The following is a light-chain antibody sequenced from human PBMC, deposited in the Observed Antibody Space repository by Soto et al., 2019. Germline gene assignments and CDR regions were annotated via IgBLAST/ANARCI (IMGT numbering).Light chain of an antibody. J-gene: IGLJ3*02. CDR2: EVS. V-gene: IGLV2-14*01. Sequence: QSALTQPAAVSGSPGQSITISCTGTSSDVGGYRYVSWYQQSPGEAPILIIYEVSNRPSGISNRFSGSKSGNTASLIISGLQAEDEADYYCSSYTSSATGVFGGGTKVTVL. CDR1: SSDVGGYRY. CDR3: SSYTSSATGV.